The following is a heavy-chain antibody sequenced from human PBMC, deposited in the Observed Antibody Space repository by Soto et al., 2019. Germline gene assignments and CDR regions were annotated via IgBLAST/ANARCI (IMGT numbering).Heavy chain of an antibody. CDR3: AKTRATGELFNAFDL. D-gene: IGHD1-26*01. V-gene: IGHV3-30*18. J-gene: IGHJ3*01. CDR1: GFTFSSYG. Sequence: GGSLRLSCAASGFTFSSYGMHWVRQAPGKGLEWVAVISYDGSNKYYADSVKGRFTISRDNSKNTLYLQMNGLRAEDTAVYYCAKTRATGELFNAFDLWGQGTMVTVSS. CDR2: ISYDGSNK.